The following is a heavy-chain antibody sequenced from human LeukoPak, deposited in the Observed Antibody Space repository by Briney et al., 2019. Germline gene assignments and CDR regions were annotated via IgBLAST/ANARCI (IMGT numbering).Heavy chain of an antibody. CDR1: GFTFSSYA. CDR3: AKDREYYGSGSYLNY. CDR2: ISGSGGST. J-gene: IGHJ4*02. Sequence: GGSLRLSCAASGFTFSSYAMSWVRQAPGKGLEWVSAISGSGGSTYYADSVKGRFTIPRDNSKNTLYLQMNSLRAEDTAVYYCAKDREYYGSGSYLNYWGQGTLVTVSS. D-gene: IGHD3-10*01. V-gene: IGHV3-23*01.